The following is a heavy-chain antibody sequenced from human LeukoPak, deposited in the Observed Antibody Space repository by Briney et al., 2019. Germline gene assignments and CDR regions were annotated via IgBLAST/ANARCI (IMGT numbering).Heavy chain of an antibody. CDR1: GFTFSSYW. CDR2: INSDGSST. V-gene: IGHV3-74*01. CDR3: ARDWGSGGYFHY. D-gene: IGHD3-16*01. Sequence: PGGPLRLSCAASGFTFSSYWMHWVRQAPGKGLVWVSRINSDGSSTSYADSVKGRFTISRDNAKNTLYLQMNSLRAEDTAVYYCARDWGSGGYFHYWAQGTLVTVSS. J-gene: IGHJ4*02.